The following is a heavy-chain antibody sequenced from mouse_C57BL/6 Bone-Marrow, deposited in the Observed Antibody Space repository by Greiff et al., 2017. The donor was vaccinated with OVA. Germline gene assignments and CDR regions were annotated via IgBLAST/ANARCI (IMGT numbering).Heavy chain of an antibody. J-gene: IGHJ2*01. D-gene: IGHD2-1*01. Sequence: VQLKESGAELVRPGASVKLSCTASGFNIKDDYMHWVKQRPEQGLEWIGWIDPANGDTEYASKFQGKATITADPSSNTAYLQLSSLTAEDTAVYYCTSYGNFDYWGQGTTLTVSS. CDR1: GFNIKDDY. CDR3: TSYGNFDY. CDR2: IDPANGDT. V-gene: IGHV14-4*01.